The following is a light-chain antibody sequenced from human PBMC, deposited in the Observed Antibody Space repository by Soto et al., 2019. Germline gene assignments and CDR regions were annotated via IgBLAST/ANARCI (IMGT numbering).Light chain of an antibody. J-gene: IGLJ3*02. V-gene: IGLV2-11*01. CDR2: GVS. CDR1: SSNVGTYNY. CDR3: CSYAGSYTLWV. Sequence: QSALTQPRSVSGSPGQSVTISCTGTSSNVGTYNYVSWYQQHPGKAPKLMIYGVSQRPSGVPDRFSGSKSGNTASLTISGLQADDEADYYCCSYAGSYTLWVFGGGTKVTVL.